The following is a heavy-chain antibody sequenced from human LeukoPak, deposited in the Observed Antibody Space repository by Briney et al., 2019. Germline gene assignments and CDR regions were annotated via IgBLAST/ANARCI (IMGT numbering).Heavy chain of an antibody. V-gene: IGHV3-48*03. D-gene: IGHD5-18*01. J-gene: IGHJ4*02. CDR1: GFTFSSYE. Sequence: GGSLRLSGAASGFTFSSYEMNWVRQAPGKGLEWVSYISSSAGTTYYADSVKGRFTISRDNAKNSLYLQMNSLRAEDTAVYFCARQPQHLWYDWGQGTLVTVSS. CDR2: ISSSAGTT. CDR3: ARQPQHLWYD.